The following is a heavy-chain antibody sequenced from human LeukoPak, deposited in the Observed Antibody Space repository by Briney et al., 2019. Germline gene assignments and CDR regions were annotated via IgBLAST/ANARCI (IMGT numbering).Heavy chain of an antibody. V-gene: IGHV4-34*01. CDR1: GGSFSGYY. D-gene: IGHD3-22*01. J-gene: IGHJ4*02. CDR2: INLSGGT. Sequence: SETLSLTCAVYGGSFSGYYWSWIRQPPGKGLEWIGEINLSGGTNHNPSLKSRVALSVDTSKNQFSLKLNSVTAADTAVYYCARGHYRSGYHSDYWGQGTLLTVSS. CDR3: ARGHYRSGYHSDY.